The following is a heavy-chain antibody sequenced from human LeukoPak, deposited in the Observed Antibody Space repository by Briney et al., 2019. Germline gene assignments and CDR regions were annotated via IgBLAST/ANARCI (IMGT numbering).Heavy chain of an antibody. Sequence: PGGSLRLSCAASGLTFSSFSFNWVRQGPGKGLEWVSSINTVASYIYYADSVKGRFTIPRDNAKNSLYLQMNSLRAEDTGVYYCARLRRNSDKSGFYYYYDYWGQGTLGTVSS. CDR2: INTVASYI. CDR1: GLTFSSFS. CDR3: ARLRRNSDKSGFYYYYDY. J-gene: IGHJ4*02. D-gene: IGHD3-22*01. V-gene: IGHV3-21*06.